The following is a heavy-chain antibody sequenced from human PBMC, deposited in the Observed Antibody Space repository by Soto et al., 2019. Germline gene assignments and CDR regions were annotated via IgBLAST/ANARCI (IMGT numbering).Heavy chain of an antibody. CDR2: IFYSGGT. D-gene: IGHD3-22*01. Sequence: QLLLQESGPGLVKPSETLSLTCTVSGGSILDSTYYWAWIRQSPGKGLEWIGTIFYSGGTFYTPSLKRRVPMSVDTSNNQFARKLSSVTAADTAIYYCARQASGYYYGWFDPWGQGTLVTVSS. CDR3: ARQASGYYYGWFDP. CDR1: GGSILDSTYY. V-gene: IGHV4-39*01. J-gene: IGHJ5*02.